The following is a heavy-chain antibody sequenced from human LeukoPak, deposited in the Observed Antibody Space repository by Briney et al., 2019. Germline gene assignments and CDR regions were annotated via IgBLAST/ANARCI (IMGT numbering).Heavy chain of an antibody. J-gene: IGHJ5*02. CDR3: ARGECSSTSCYGGLAYNWFDP. Sequence: ASVKVSCKASEGTFDSYGISWVRQAPGQGLEWMGGIITIFGTANYAQKFQGRVTITADESTSTPYMELNSLRSEDTAVYYCARGECSSTSCYGGLAYNWFDPWGEGTLVTVSS. CDR1: EGTFDSYG. D-gene: IGHD2-2*01. CDR2: IITIFGTA. V-gene: IGHV1-69*01.